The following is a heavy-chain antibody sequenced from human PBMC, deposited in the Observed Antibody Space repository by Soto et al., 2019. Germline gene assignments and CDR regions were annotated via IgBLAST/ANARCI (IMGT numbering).Heavy chain of an antibody. CDR3: AREQRRWLQLGRGMDV. J-gene: IGHJ6*02. V-gene: IGHV3-30*03. CDR1: GFTFSSYG. CDR2: ISYDGSNK. D-gene: IGHD5-12*01. Sequence: WGSLRLSCAASGFTFSSYGMHWCRQSPCKGLEWVAVISYDGSNKYYADSVKGRFTISRDNSKNTLYLQMNSLRAEDTAVYYCAREQRRWLQLGRGMDVWGQGTTVTVSS.